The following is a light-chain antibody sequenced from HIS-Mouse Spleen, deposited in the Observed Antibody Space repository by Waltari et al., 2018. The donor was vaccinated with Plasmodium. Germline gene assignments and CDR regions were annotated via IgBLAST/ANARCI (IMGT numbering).Light chain of an antibody. CDR3: YSTDSSGNHRV. CDR2: EDS. CDR1: ALPQKS. V-gene: IGLV3-10*01. J-gene: IGLJ3*02. Sequence: SYELTQPPSVSVSPGQTARITCSGDALPQKSAYWYQQKSGQAPVTVIYEDSKRPYGIPERFSGSSSGTMATLTISGAQVEDEADYYCYSTDSSGNHRVFGGGTKLTVL.